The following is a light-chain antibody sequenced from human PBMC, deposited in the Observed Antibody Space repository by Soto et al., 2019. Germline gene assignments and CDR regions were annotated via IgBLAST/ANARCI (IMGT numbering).Light chain of an antibody. CDR2: EVT. V-gene: IGLV2-8*01. Sequence: ALTQPPSASGSPGQSVTISCTGTSSDVGGYNYVSWYQQHPGKAPRLMVYEVTKRPSGVPARFSGSKSGNTASLTVSGLQAEDEADYYCSSHAGINNVVFGGGTKVTVL. CDR1: SSDVGGYNY. CDR3: SSHAGINNVV. J-gene: IGLJ3*02.